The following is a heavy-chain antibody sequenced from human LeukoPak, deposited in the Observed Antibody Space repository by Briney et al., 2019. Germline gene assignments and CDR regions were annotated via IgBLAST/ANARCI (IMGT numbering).Heavy chain of an antibody. V-gene: IGHV1-8*03. CDR1: GYTFTSYD. D-gene: IGHD4-17*01. J-gene: IGHJ4*02. CDR2: MNPNSGNT. CDR3: ARGWDDYGDYETLNFDY. Sequence: ASVKVSCKASGYTFTSYDINWVRQATGQGLEWMGWMNPNSGNTGYAQKFQGRVTITRNTSISTAYMELSSLRSEDTAVYYCARGWDDYGDYETLNFDYWGQGTLVTVSA.